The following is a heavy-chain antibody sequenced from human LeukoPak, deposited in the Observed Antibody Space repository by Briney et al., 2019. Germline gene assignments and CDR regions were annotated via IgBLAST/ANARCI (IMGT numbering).Heavy chain of an antibody. CDR1: GGTFSSYA. CDR2: IIPIFGTA. V-gene: IGHV1-69*05. J-gene: IGHJ3*02. CDR3: ARGLLPGLDAFEI. Sequence: ASVKVSCKASGGTFSSYAISWVRQAPGQGLEWMGGIIPIFGTANYAQKFQGRVTITTDESTSTAYMELSSLRSEDTAVYYCARGLLPGLDAFEIWGQGTMVTVSS.